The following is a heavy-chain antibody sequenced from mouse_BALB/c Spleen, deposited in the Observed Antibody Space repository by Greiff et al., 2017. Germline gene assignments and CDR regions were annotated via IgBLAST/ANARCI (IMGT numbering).Heavy chain of an antibody. D-gene: IGHD1-2*01. J-gene: IGHJ2*01. CDR1: GYTFTSYW. CDR3: ASTATLYFDY. Sequence: QVQLQQPGAELVRPGASLKLSCKASGYTFTSYWMNWVKQRPEQGLEWIGRIDPYDSATHYNQKFKDKAILTVDKPASTTYMQLSSLTSEDSAVYYCASTATLYFDYWGQGTTLTVSS. V-gene: IGHV1-74*01. CDR2: IDPYDSAT.